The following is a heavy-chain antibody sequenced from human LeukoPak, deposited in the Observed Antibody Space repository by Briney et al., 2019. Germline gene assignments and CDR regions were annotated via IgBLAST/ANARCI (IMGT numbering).Heavy chain of an antibody. CDR1: GYTFTSYY. CDR3: ARDNSVEDTAWWFDP. CDR2: INPSGGST. V-gene: IGHV1-46*01. Sequence: ASVTVSCKASGYTFTSYYMHWLRQAPGQGLEWMGIINPSGGSTSYAQKFQGRVTMTRDMSTSTDYMELSSLRSEDTAVYYCARDNSVEDTAWWFDPWGQGTLVTVSS. D-gene: IGHD4-23*01. J-gene: IGHJ5*02.